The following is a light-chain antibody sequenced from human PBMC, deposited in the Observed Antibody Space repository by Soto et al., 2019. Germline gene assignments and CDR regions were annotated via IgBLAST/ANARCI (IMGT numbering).Light chain of an antibody. V-gene: IGKV1-33*01. J-gene: IGKJ4*01. CDR1: RDSDKY. CDR2: DAS. CDR3: QQYASLPLT. Sequence: DIQMTQSPSSLSASVGDRVTITCQASRDSDKYLSWYQQKPGKAPELLIYDASNLETGVPSRFSGSGSGTEFTFTISSLQPEDIATYFCQQYASLPLTFGGGTKVEIK.